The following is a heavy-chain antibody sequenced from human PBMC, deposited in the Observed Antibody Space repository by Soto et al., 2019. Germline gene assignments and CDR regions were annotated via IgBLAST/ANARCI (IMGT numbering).Heavy chain of an antibody. CDR2: IIPIFGTA. CDR3: ARPAGLAARPFDY. Sequence: QVQLVQSGAEVKKPGSSVKVSCKASGGTFSSYAISWVRQAPGQGLEWMGGIIPIFGTANYAQKFQGRVTITANESTSTAYMGLGSLRSEDTAVYYWARPAGLAARPFDYWGQGTLVTVS. D-gene: IGHD6-6*01. CDR1: GGTFSSYA. J-gene: IGHJ4*02. V-gene: IGHV1-69*12.